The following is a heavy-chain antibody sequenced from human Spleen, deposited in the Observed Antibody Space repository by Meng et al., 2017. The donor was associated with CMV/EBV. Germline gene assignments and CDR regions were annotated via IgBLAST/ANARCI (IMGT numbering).Heavy chain of an antibody. CDR2: IRSDGSNK. V-gene: IGHV3-30*02. D-gene: IGHD3-16*01. Sequence: HCVRQAPGKGLEWVAFIRSDGSNKYYADSVKGRFAISRDNSKNTLYLQMSSLRADDTAVYFCAKETLDLIGAPRDSFMIQNAYYFAYWGQGTLVTVSS. J-gene: IGHJ4*02. CDR3: AKETLDLIGAPRDSFMIQNAYYFAY.